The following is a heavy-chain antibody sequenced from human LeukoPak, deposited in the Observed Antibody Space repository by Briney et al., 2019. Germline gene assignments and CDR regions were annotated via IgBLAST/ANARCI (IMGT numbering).Heavy chain of an antibody. D-gene: IGHD5-18*01. CDR1: GGSISSGDYY. Sequence: PSETLSLTCTVSGGSISSGDYYWRWIRQPPGKGLEWIGYIYYSGSTYYNPSLKSRVTISVDTSKNQFSLKLSSVTAADTAVYCCARGDTAMVTRYFDYWGQGTLVTVSS. CDR2: IYYSGST. J-gene: IGHJ4*02. CDR3: ARGDTAMVTRYFDY. V-gene: IGHV4-30-4*01.